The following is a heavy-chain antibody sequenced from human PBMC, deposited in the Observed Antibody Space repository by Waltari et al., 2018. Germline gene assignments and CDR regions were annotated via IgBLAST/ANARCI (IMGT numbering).Heavy chain of an antibody. J-gene: IGHJ3*02. D-gene: IGHD1-26*01. V-gene: IGHV1-69*01. Sequence: QVQLVQSGAEMKKPGSSVKVSCRASGGPFSTYVVSWVRQAPGQGLEWMGGSIPVFGPPTYAQKFQGRVTFTAYESTSTVYMELSSLRSEDTAIYYCAKNGDIMLRATTFRDAFDIWGQGTMVTVSS. CDR3: AKNGDIMLRATTFRDAFDI. CDR1: GGPFSTYV. CDR2: SIPVFGPP.